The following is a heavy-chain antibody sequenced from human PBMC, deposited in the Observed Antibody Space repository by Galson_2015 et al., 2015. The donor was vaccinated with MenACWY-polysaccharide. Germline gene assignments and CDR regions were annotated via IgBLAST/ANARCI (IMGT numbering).Heavy chain of an antibody. CDR1: GFTFSNYW. CDR2: MNQDGTDK. CDR3: ARGFQGSYDI. V-gene: IGHV3-7*01. Sequence: SLRLSCAASGFTFSNYWMNWVRQAPGKGLEWVANMNQDGTDKRYAGSVRGRFTISRDNGKSSLFLQMISLRAEDTALYYCARGFQGSYDIWSQRSMVTVSS. D-gene: IGHD3-9*01. J-gene: IGHJ4*02.